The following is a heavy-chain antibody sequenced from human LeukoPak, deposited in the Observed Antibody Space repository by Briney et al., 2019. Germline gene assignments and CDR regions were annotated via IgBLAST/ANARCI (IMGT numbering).Heavy chain of an antibody. J-gene: IGHJ5*02. CDR3: ARDMVDRDMVKSLGWFDP. CDR1: GGSLSSYY. CDR2: ISYGGIT. D-gene: IGHD5-18*01. V-gene: IGHV4-59*01. Sequence: SETLSLTCTVSGGSLSSYYGRWIRQPPGKGLQWIGYISYGGITTYNPSLKSRVSMSVDTSKNHFSLRLSSVTAADTAVYYCARDMVDRDMVKSLGWFDPWGQGTLVTVSS.